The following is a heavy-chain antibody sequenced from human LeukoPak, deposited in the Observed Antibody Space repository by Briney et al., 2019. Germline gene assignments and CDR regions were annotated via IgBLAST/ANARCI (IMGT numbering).Heavy chain of an antibody. V-gene: IGHV4-30-2*01. CDR2: IYHSGST. CDR3: ARGPPLDY. CDR1: GGSISSGGYY. J-gene: IGHJ4*02. Sequence: SETLSLTCTVSGGSISSGGYYWSWIRQPPGKGLEWIGYIYHSGSTYYNPSLKSRVTISVDRSKNQFSLKLSSVTAADTAVYYCARGPPLDYWGQGTLVTVSS.